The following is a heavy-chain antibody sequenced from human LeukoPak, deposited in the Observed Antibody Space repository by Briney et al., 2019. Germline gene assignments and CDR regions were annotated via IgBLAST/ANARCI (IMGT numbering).Heavy chain of an antibody. J-gene: IGHJ3*02. CDR2: TYPSGGT. CDR1: GGSINNYY. V-gene: IGHV4-4*07. CDR3: ARGFGSLTYEAFDI. Sequence: KPSETLSLTCTVSGGSINNYYWSWIRQPAGKGLEWIGRTYPSGGTNYNPSLQSRVTMSLDTSKNQFSLKLSSVTAADTALYYCARGFGSLTYEAFDIWGQGTMVTVSS. D-gene: IGHD3-10*01.